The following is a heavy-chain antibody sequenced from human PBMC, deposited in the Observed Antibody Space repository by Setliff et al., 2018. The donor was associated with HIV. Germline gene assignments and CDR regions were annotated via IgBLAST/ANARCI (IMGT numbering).Heavy chain of an antibody. CDR2: MNRDGREK. D-gene: IGHD2-21*02. CDR1: GFTFSSSW. Sequence: GGSLRLSCAASGFTFSSSWVTWVRQAPGRGLEYVAGMNRDGREKLYADSVKGRFSISRDNAKNSLYLQMSSLRTEDTAVYYCASGEGGNDWYYHWGQGIPVTVSS. J-gene: IGHJ5*02. CDR3: ASGEGGNDWYYH. V-gene: IGHV3-7*05.